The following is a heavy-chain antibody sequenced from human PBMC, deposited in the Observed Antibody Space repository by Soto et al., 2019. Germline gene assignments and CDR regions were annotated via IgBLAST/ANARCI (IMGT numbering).Heavy chain of an antibody. CDR3: ASSRGGGNSDY. V-gene: IGHV1-69*13. D-gene: IGHD2-21*02. J-gene: IGHJ4*02. CDR2: IIPIFGTA. CDR1: GGTFSSYA. Sequence: AASVKVSCKASGGTFSSYAISWVRQAPGQGLEWMGGIIPIFGTANYAQKFQGRVTITADESTSTAYMELSSLRSEDTAVYYCASSRGGGNSDYWGQGTLVTAPQ.